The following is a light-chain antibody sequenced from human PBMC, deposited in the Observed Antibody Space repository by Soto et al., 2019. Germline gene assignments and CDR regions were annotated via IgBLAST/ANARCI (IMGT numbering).Light chain of an antibody. CDR1: SSNIGAGYD. CDR3: QSYDSSLGGSYV. J-gene: IGLJ1*01. CDR2: DNN. V-gene: IGLV1-40*01. Sequence: QSVLTQPPSVSGAPGQRVTISCTGSSSNIGAGYDVHWYQQLPGTAPKVLIYDNNNRPSGVPDRISGSKSGTSASLAITGLQAEDEADYYCQSYDSSLGGSYVFGTGTKVTVL.